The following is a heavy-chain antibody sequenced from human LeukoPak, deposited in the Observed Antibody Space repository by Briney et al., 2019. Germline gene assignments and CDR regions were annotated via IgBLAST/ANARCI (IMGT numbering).Heavy chain of an antibody. D-gene: IGHD1-26*01. CDR1: GYTFTSYG. CDR3: ARGAPLWFSGSDYYGMDV. V-gene: IGHV1-18*01. Sequence: GASVKVSCKASGYTFTSYGISWVRQAPGQGLEWMGWISAYNGNTNYAQKLQGRVTMTTDTSTSTAYMELRSLRSEDTAVYYCARGAPLWFSGSDYYGMDVWGQGTMVTVSS. J-gene: IGHJ6*02. CDR2: ISAYNGNT.